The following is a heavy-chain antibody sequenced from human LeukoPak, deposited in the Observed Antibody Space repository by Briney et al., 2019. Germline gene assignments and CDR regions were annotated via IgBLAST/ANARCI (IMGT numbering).Heavy chain of an antibody. CDR3: ARGGQWTEDY. V-gene: IGHV1-2*02. J-gene: IGHJ4*02. CDR1: GYTLTELS. D-gene: IGHD6-19*01. CDR2: INPNSGGT. Sequence: ASVKVSCKVSGYTLTELSMHWVRQAPGQGLEWMGWINPNSGGTNYAQKFQGRVTMTRDTSISTAYMELSRLRSDDTAVYYCARGGQWTEDYWGQGTLVTVSS.